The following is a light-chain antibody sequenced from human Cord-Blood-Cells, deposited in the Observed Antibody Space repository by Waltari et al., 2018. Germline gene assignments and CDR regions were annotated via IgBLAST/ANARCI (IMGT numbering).Light chain of an antibody. CDR1: SSDVGRYNL. V-gene: IGLV2-23*01. CDR3: CSYAGYV. Sequence: QSALTQPASVSGSPGQSITISCTGTSSDVGRYNLVSWYQQHPGKAPKPMIYEGSKRPSGVSNRFSGSKSGNTASLTISGLQAEDEADYYCCSYAGYVFGTGTKVTVL. J-gene: IGLJ1*01. CDR2: EGS.